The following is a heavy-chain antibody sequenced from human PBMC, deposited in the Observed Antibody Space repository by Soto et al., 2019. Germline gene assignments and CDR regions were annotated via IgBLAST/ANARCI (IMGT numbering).Heavy chain of an antibody. D-gene: IGHD3-10*01. CDR2: IYSDTNT. J-gene: IGHJ6*02. V-gene: IGHV3-66*01. Sequence: EMQLVESGGGLVQPGGSLRLSCAASGLTVSSNYMSWVRQAPGKGLEWVSIIYSDTNTYYADSVKGRFTISRDNSKNTLYLQMNSLRAEDTAVYYCARGSGGSGRSYYYGLDVWGQGTTVTVSS. CDR3: ARGSGGSGRSYYYGLDV. CDR1: GLTVSSNY.